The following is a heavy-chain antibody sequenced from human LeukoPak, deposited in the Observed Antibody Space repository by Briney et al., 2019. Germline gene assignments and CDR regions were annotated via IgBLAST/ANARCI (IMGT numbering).Heavy chain of an antibody. Sequence: ASVKVSCKVSGYTLTELSMHWVRQAPGKGLEWMGGFDPEDGETIYAQKFQGRVTMTEDTSTDTAYMELSSLRPEDTAVYYCATDIVGATTFDYWGQGTLVTVSS. D-gene: IGHD1-26*01. CDR3: ATDIVGATTFDY. CDR2: FDPEDGET. V-gene: IGHV1-24*01. J-gene: IGHJ4*02. CDR1: GYTLTELS.